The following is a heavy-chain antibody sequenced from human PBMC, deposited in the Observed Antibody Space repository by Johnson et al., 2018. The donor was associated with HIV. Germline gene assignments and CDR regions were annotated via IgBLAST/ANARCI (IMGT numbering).Heavy chain of an antibody. CDR3: ARRDSGSLSFDI. D-gene: IGHD1-26*01. V-gene: IGHV3-20*04. J-gene: IGHJ3*02. Sequence: VQLVESGGGVLRPGGSLRLSCEGFGFIFADYGLSWVRQAPGRGLEWVSGITWNGGRIGYADSVKGRCTISRDNVRNSLYLQMNSLRAEDTAFYYCARRDSGSLSFDIWGQGTMVTVSS. CDR1: GFIFADYG. CDR2: ITWNGGRI.